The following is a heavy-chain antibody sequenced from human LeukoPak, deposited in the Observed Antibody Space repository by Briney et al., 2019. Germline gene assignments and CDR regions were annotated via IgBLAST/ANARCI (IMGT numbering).Heavy chain of an antibody. CDR2: INPSRST. Sequence: SETLSLTCAVYGGSFSGYYWNWIRQPPGKGLEWIGEINPSRSTNYSPSLKSRVTISVDTSKNQFSLKLSSVTAADTAVYYCARGDYYYYMDVWGKGTTVTVSS. J-gene: IGHJ6*03. CDR1: GGSFSGYY. V-gene: IGHV4-34*01. CDR3: ARGDYYYYMDV.